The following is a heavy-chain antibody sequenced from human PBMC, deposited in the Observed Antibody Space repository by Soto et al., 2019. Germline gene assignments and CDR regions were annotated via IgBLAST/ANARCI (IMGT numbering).Heavy chain of an antibody. J-gene: IGHJ3*02. CDR2: INPNSGGT. CDR3: ARAGNDILTGYPGAFDI. V-gene: IGHV1-2*04. D-gene: IGHD3-9*01. Sequence: ASVKVSCKASGYTFTGYYMHWVRQAPGQGLEWMGWINPNSGGTNYAQKFQGWVTMTRDTSISTAYMELSRLRSDDTAVYYCARAGNDILTGYPGAFDIWGQGTMVTVSS. CDR1: GYTFTGYY.